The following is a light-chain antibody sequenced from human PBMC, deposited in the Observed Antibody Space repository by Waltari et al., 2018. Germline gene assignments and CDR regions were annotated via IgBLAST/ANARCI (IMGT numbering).Light chain of an antibody. CDR1: QGITND. V-gene: IGKV1-6*01. Sequence: AIQMTQSPSSLSASVGDRVHIPCRESQGITNDLGWYQQKPGKAPKLLIYAASSLQSGVPSRFSGSGSGTEFTLTISSLQPEDFATYYCLQDYNYPWTFGQGTKVEIK. CDR2: AAS. CDR3: LQDYNYPWT. J-gene: IGKJ1*01.